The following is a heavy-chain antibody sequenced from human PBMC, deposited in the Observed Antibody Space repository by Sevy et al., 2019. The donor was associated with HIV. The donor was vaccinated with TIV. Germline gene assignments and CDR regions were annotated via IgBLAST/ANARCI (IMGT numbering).Heavy chain of an antibody. CDR1: GFTFSSYG. CDR2: IRYDGSNK. CDR3: AKDPVDIVATIYFDY. D-gene: IGHD5-12*01. Sequence: GGSLRLSCAASGFTFSSYGMHWVRQAPDKGLEWVAFIRYDGSNKYYADSVKGRFTISRDNSKNTLYLQMNSLRAEDTAVYYCAKDPVDIVATIYFDYWGQGTLVTVSS. V-gene: IGHV3-30*02. J-gene: IGHJ4*02.